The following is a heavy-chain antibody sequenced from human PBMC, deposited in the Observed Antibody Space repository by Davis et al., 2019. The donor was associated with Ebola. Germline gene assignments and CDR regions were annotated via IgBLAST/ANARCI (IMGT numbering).Heavy chain of an antibody. D-gene: IGHD6-19*01. V-gene: IGHV4-59*08. CDR2: IYYSGST. J-gene: IGHJ4*02. CDR3: ARQQSSGWYYFDY. Sequence: SETLSLTCAVYGGSFSGYYWSWIRQPPGKGLEWIGYIYYSGSTNYNPSLKNRVTISVDTSKNQFSLKLSSVTAADTAVYYCARQQSSGWYYFDYWGQGTLVTVSS. CDR1: GGSFSGYY.